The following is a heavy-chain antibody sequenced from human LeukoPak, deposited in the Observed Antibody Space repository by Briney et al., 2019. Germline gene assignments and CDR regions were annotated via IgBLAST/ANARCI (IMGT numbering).Heavy chain of an antibody. CDR1: GGSISSSNW. D-gene: IGHD5-24*01. Sequence: SGTLSLTCAVSGGSISSSNWWSWVRQPPGKGLEWIGEIYHSGSTNYNPSLKSRVTVSVDTSKNQFSLKLSSVTAADTAVYYCARGGVEMATAYFDYWGQGTLVTVSS. CDR2: IYHSGST. J-gene: IGHJ4*02. V-gene: IGHV4-4*02. CDR3: ARGGVEMATAYFDY.